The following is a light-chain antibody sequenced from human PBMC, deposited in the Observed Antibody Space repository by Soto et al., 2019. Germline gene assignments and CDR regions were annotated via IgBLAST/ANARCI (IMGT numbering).Light chain of an antibody. CDR3: ATWDDRLNRHV. CDR2: SNN. J-gene: IGLJ1*01. Sequence: SVVTQPPSASGAPEESVTVSFCGSSYNIGSNTVTSYQQLPGTPPILLLYSNNLRSSGVPDRFSGSRSGTSASLAISGLQCEDEADYYCATWDDRLNRHVFGTGTKVPVL. CDR1: SYNIGSNT. V-gene: IGLV1-44*01.